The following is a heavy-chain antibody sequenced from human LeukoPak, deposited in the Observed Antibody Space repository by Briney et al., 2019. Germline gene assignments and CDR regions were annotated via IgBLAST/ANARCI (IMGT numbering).Heavy chain of an antibody. Sequence: GGSLRLSFAASGFTFSSYGMHWVRQAPGKGLEWVAVISYDGSNKYYADSVKGRFTISRDNSKNTLYLQMNSLRAEDTAVYYCAKANRAAGNDYWGQGTLVTVSS. J-gene: IGHJ4*02. CDR3: AKANRAAGNDY. CDR2: ISYDGSNK. D-gene: IGHD6-13*01. CDR1: GFTFSSYG. V-gene: IGHV3-30*18.